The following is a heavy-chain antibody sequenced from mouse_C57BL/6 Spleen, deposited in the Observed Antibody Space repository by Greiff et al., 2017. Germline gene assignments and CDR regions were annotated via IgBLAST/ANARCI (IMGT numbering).Heavy chain of an antibody. CDR1: GYAFTNYL. Sequence: VQGVECGAELVRPGTSVKVSCKASGYAFTNYLIEWVKQRPGQGLEWIGVINPGSGGTNYNEKFKGKATLTADKSSSTAYMQLSSLTSEDSAVYFCARDDYDSDYWGQGTTLTVSS. CDR3: ARDDYDSDY. V-gene: IGHV1-54*01. J-gene: IGHJ2*01. D-gene: IGHD2-4*01. CDR2: INPGSGGT.